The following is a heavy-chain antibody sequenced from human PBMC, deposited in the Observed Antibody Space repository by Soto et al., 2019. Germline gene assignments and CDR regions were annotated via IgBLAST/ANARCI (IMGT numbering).Heavy chain of an antibody. J-gene: IGHJ5*02. V-gene: IGHV1-46*01. CDR2: INPRDSST. Sequence: GASVKVSCKASGYIFTNYYIHWVRQAPGQGLEWMGIINPRDSSTRYAQKFQGRVTMTRETSSSTVYMELSSLRFEDTAMYYCARDIGDSGSHWFDPWGQGSLVTVSS. CDR1: GYIFTNYY. CDR3: ARDIGDSGSHWFDP. D-gene: IGHD1-26*01.